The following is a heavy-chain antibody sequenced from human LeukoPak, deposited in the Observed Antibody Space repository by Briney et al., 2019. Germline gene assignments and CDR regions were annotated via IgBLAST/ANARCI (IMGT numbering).Heavy chain of an antibody. D-gene: IGHD6-19*01. J-gene: IGHJ4*02. CDR3: ARVGLAVAGDPFDY. Sequence: GGSLRLSCAASGFTFSSYSMNWVRQAPGKGLEWVSSISSSSSYIYYADSVKGRFTISRDNAKNSLYLQMDSLRAGDTAVYYCARVGLAVAGDPFDYWGQGTLVTVSS. CDR1: GFTFSSYS. V-gene: IGHV3-21*01. CDR2: ISSSSSYI.